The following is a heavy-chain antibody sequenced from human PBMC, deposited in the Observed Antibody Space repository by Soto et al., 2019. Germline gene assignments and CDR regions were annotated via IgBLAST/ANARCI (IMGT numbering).Heavy chain of an antibody. D-gene: IGHD2-2*01. J-gene: IGHJ4*01. CDR3: ERAHVMGVAGSTFDY. V-gene: IGHV4-38-2*02. CDR2: ISHGGTT. Sequence: SVPLCLPCRVLDYSISGSSYWGWIRQPRGKRPEWIASISHGGTTFYNPSINCRITTSVDTSHRQCTLNPRSVTASYTAVYYCERAHVMGVAGSTFDYWGHGTLVTVSS. CDR1: DYSISGSSY.